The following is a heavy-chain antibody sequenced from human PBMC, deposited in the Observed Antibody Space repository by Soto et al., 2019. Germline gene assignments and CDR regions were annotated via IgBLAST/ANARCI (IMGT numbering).Heavy chain of an antibody. J-gene: IGHJ6*02. CDR3: ARALTDMVTGYYGMAV. V-gene: IGHV1-69*06. Sequence: QVQLVQSGAEVKKPGSSVQVSCKASGGTFSSYAISWVRQAPGQGLEWMGGIIPIIGTANYAQKFQGRVTITADKSTSTAYMELSSLRSGDTAVYYCARALTDMVTGYYGMAVWGQGTTVTVSS. CDR2: IIPIIGTA. CDR1: GGTFSSYA. D-gene: IGHD5-18*01.